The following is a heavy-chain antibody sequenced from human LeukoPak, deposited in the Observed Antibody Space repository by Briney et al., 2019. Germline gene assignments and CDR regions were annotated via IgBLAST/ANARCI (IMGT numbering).Heavy chain of an antibody. Sequence: SETLSLTCSVSGGSIRGTSNSWDWIRQPPGKGPEWIGSVSYSGDTYYNPSLKSRVTMSSDTSKNQFSLTLNSVTAADTAVYYCARRPYDVLTGRPFDYWGQGTLVTVSS. V-gene: IGHV4-39*07. CDR3: ARRPYDVLTGRPFDY. J-gene: IGHJ4*02. CDR2: VSYSGDT. CDR1: GGSIRGTSNS. D-gene: IGHD3-9*01.